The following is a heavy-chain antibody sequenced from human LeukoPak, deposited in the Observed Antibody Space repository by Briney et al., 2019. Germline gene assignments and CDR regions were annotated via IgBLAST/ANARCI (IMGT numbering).Heavy chain of an antibody. V-gene: IGHV3-21*01. J-gene: IGHJ6*03. CDR2: ITSSGTYT. Sequence: GGSLRLSCADSGFTFSNYNMNWVRQAPGKAMEWVSSITSSGTYTFYADSVKGRFTISRDNAKDSLYLQMDSLGPEDTAVYYCARDPYSGNYGTYYYYYMDVWGKGTTVTISS. D-gene: IGHD1-26*01. CDR1: GFTFSNYN. CDR3: ARDPYSGNYGTYYYYYMDV.